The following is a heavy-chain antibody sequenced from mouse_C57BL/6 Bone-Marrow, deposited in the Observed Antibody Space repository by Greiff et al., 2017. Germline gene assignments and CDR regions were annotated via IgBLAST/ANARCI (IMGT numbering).Heavy chain of an antibody. CDR1: GYTFTSYW. D-gene: IGHD1-1*01. CDR2: IDPSDSYT. CDR3: ARRDYYYGSSCAY. J-gene: IGHJ3*01. V-gene: IGHV1-69*01. Sequence: QVQLQQPGAELVMPGASVKLSCKASGYTFTSYWMHWVKQRPGQGLEWIGEIDPSDSYTNYNQKFKGKSTLTVDKSSSTAYMQLSSLTSEDSAVYYCARRDYYYGSSCAYWGQGTLVTVSA.